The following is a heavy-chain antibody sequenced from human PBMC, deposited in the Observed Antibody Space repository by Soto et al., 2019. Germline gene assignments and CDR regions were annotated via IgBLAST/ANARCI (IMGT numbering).Heavy chain of an antibody. Sequence: SETLSLTCAVYGGTFSGYYWSWIRQPPGKGLEWIGEINHSGSTNYNPSLKSRVTISVDTSKNQFSLKLSSVTAADTAVYYCASGRYCSGGSCYFSCYHMDFSGRGTTVIVSS. D-gene: IGHD2-15*01. CDR3: ASGRYCSGGSCYFSCYHMDF. CDR1: GGTFSGYY. V-gene: IGHV4-34*01. CDR2: INHSGST. J-gene: IGHJ6*03.